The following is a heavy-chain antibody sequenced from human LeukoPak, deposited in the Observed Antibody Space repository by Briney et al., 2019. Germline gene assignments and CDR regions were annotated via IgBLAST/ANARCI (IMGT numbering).Heavy chain of an antibody. V-gene: IGHV3-30-3*01. Sequence: GGSLRLSCAASGFTFGSYAMHWVRQAPGKGLEWVAVISYDGSNKYYADSVKGRFTISRDNSKNTLYLQMNSLRAEDTAVYYCARDGTTLDAFDIWGQGTMVTVSS. CDR2: ISYDGSNK. CDR3: ARDGTTLDAFDI. D-gene: IGHD1-7*01. J-gene: IGHJ3*02. CDR1: GFTFGSYA.